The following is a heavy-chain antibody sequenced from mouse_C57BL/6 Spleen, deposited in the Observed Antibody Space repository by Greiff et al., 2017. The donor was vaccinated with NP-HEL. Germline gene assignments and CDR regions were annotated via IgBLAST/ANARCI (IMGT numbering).Heavy chain of an antibody. Sequence: VQLQQPGAELVRPGTSVKLSCKASGYTFTSYWMHWVKQRPGQGLEWIGVIAPSDSYINYNQKFKGKATLTVDTSSSTAYMQLSSLTSEDSAVYYCASTVVPHFDYWGQGTTLTVSS. CDR3: ASTVVPHFDY. V-gene: IGHV1-59*01. D-gene: IGHD1-1*01. CDR2: IAPSDSYI. CDR1: GYTFTSYW. J-gene: IGHJ2*01.